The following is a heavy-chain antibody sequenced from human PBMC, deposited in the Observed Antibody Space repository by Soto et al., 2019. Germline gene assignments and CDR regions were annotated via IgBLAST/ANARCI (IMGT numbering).Heavy chain of an antibody. CDR2: IYYSGST. D-gene: IGHD2-2*03. V-gene: IGHV4-59*01. CDR3: ARGSPVGSYAFDI. CDR1: GGSISSYY. J-gene: IGHJ3*02. Sequence: PSETLSLPCTVSGGSISSYYWSWIRQPPGKGLEWIGYIYYSGSTNYNPSLKSRVTISVDTSKNQFSLKLSSVTAADTVVYYCARGSPVGSYAFDIWGQRTMVTVSS.